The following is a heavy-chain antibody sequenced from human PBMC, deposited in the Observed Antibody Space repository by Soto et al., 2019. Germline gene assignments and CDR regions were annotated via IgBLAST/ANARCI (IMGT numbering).Heavy chain of an antibody. Sequence: SETLSLTCTVSGGSISSSSYYWGWIRQPPGKELEWIGSIYYSGSTYYNPSLKSRVTISVDTSKNQFSLKLSSVTAADTAVYYCAWVGYSSSWVPSQSWFDPWGQGTLVTAPQ. CDR3: AWVGYSSSWVPSQSWFDP. J-gene: IGHJ5*02. CDR1: GGSISSSSYY. CDR2: IYYSGST. D-gene: IGHD6-13*01. V-gene: IGHV4-39*01.